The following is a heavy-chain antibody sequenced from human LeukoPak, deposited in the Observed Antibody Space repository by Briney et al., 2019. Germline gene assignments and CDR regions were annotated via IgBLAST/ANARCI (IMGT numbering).Heavy chain of an antibody. V-gene: IGHV3-21*01. CDR3: VRERDIGSGFDY. Sequence: SGGSLRLSCAASGFSFSSYNMNLVRQAPGKGLEWVSSISPSSNYIYYADSMKGRLTISRDNAKNSLYLQMSSLRAEDTAVFYCVRERDIGSGFDYWGQGTLVTVSS. CDR2: ISPSSNYI. D-gene: IGHD5-12*01. CDR1: GFSFSSYN. J-gene: IGHJ4*02.